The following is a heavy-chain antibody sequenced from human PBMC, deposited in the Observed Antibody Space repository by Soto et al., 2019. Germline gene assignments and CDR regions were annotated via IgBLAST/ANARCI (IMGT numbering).Heavy chain of an antibody. J-gene: IGHJ6*03. CDR2: MNPNSGNT. CDR3: ARGRFGVVIGPYYMDF. D-gene: IGHD3-3*01. CDR1: GYTFTSYD. Sequence: ASVKVSCKASGYTFTSYDINWVRQATGQGLEWMGWMNPNSGNTGYAQKFQGRVTMTRNTSISTAYMELSSLRSEDTAVYYCARGRFGVVIGPYYMDFWGKGTTVTVSS. V-gene: IGHV1-8*01.